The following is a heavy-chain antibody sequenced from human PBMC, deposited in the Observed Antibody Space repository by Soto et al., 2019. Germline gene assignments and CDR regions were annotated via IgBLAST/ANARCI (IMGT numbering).Heavy chain of an antibody. V-gene: IGHV1-3*01. Sequence: ASVKVSCKASGYSFTSYAIYWVRQAPGQRLEWMGWINAGNGNTKYSQKFQGRVTITSDTSASTAYMGLSSLRSEDTAVYFCARGVETIVVVLDVFGYYGKAVCGERNTVTVS. J-gene: IGHJ6*02. CDR2: INAGNGNT. D-gene: IGHD2-2*01. CDR3: ARGVETIVVVLDVFGYYGKAV. CDR1: GYSFTSYA.